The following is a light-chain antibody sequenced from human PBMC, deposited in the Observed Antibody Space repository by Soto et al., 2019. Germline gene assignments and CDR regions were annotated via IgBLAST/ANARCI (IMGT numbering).Light chain of an antibody. Sequence: QSALTQPRSVSGSPGQSVTISCTGTSSDVGAYNYVSWYQHHPGKAPKFMIYDVSKRPSGVPDRFSGSKSGNTASLTISGLQAADEADYYCCSYAGSYTGVFGTGTKLTVL. CDR2: DVS. CDR1: SSDVGAYNY. V-gene: IGLV2-11*01. CDR3: CSYAGSYTGV. J-gene: IGLJ1*01.